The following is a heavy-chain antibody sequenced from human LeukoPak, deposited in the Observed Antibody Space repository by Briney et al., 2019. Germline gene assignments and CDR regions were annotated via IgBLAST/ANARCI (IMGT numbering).Heavy chain of an antibody. D-gene: IGHD2-2*01. CDR3: ARDTSSTSCWEN. CDR1: GGSISSYY. Sequence: SETLSLTCTVSGGSISSYYWSWIRQPPGKGLEWIGYIYYSGSTNYNPSLKSRVTISVDTSKNQFSLKLSSVTAADTAVYYCARDTSSTSCWENWGQGTLVTVSS. V-gene: IGHV4-59*12. J-gene: IGHJ4*02. CDR2: IYYSGST.